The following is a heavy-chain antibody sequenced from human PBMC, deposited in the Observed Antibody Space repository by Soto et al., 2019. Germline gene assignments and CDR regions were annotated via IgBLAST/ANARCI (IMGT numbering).Heavy chain of an antibody. D-gene: IGHD6-13*01. CDR2: IYHSGST. CDR1: GGSISSNNW. Sequence: QVQLQESGPGLVKPSGTLSLTCVVSGGSISSNNWWNWVRQPPGKGLEWIGEIYHSGSTHYNPSLKSRVTISVDKSKNQFSLKLSSVTAADTAVYDCARLDQHALAAAGQFDPWGQGTLVIVSS. J-gene: IGHJ5*02. V-gene: IGHV4-4*02. CDR3: ARLDQHALAAAGQFDP.